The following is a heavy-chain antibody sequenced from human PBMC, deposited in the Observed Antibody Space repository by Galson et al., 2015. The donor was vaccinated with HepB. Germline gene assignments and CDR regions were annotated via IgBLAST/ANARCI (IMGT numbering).Heavy chain of an antibody. Sequence: SVKVSCKASGYTFSSYGIGWVRQAPGQGLEWMGWISGKNANTNYAQTLQGRVTMTTDTSTSTAYMELRSLRSDDTAVYYCARDRNNYYYGMDVWGQGTTVTVSS. D-gene: IGHD1-14*01. CDR3: ARDRNNYYYGMDV. CDR2: ISGKNANT. CDR1: GYTFSSYG. J-gene: IGHJ6*02. V-gene: IGHV1-18*01.